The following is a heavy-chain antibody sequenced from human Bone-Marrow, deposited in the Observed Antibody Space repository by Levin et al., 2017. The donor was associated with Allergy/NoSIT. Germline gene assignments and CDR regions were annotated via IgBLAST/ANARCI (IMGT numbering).Heavy chain of an antibody. CDR2: INAKSGDT. CDR1: GYSFSANY. CDR3: ARGGRDRGSTGGPLYYGMDV. V-gene: IGHV1-2*02. J-gene: IGHJ6*01. Sequence: ASVKVSCKASGYSFSANYVHWVRQAPGQGLEWLGWINAKSGDTKYAEKFQGRAIMTRDTSIDTAYMDLSNLTSDDTAVYYCARGGRDRGSTGGPLYYGMDVWGPGTTVSVSS. D-gene: IGHD5-24*01.